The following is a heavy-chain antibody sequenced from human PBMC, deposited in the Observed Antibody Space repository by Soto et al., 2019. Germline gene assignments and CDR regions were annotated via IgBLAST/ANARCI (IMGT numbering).Heavy chain of an antibody. CDR3: VKDGGYCSSSTCYSPRNHYFDS. D-gene: IGHD2-2*01. Sequence: GGSLRLSCEASGFTFSYYWMSWVRQAPGKGPEWVANIKFDGSEKQYVDSVRGRFTISRDNSRNSLFLQMNSLRAGDTAVYYCVKDGGYCSSSTCYSPRNHYFDSWGQGTLVTVSS. CDR2: IKFDGSEK. J-gene: IGHJ4*02. CDR1: GFTFSYYW. V-gene: IGHV3-7*03.